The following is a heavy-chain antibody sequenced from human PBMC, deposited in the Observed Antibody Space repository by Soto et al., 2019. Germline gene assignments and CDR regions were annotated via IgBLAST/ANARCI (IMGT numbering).Heavy chain of an antibody. D-gene: IGHD3-16*02. V-gene: IGHV1-8*01. CDR3: ARGRYRRTWFDP. J-gene: IGHJ5*02. CDR1: GYTFTNCD. Sequence: QVQLVQSGAEVKKPGASVKASCKASGYTFTNCDIHWVRQATGHGLERMGWMNPDSGNTGQSKQFQGRVTMTRDTSISTAYMEMSSLRSEDTAVYYCARGRYRRTWFDPWGQGTLVTVSS. CDR2: MNPDSGNT.